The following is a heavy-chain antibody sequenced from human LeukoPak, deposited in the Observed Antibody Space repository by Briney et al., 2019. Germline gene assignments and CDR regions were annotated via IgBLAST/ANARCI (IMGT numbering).Heavy chain of an antibody. D-gene: IGHD2-2*01. CDR2: ISAYNGNT. V-gene: IGHV1-18*01. J-gene: IGHJ6*02. Sequence: ASVKVSCKASGYTFTSYGISWVRQAPGQGLEWMGWISAYNGNTNYAQKLQGGVTMTTDTSTSTAYMELRSLRSDDTAVYYCARSSSSTSPVHYYGMDVWGQGTTVTVSS. CDR1: GYTFTSYG. CDR3: ARSSSSTSPVHYYGMDV.